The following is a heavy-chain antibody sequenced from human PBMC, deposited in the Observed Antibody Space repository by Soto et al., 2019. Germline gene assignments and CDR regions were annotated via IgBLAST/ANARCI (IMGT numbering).Heavy chain of an antibody. J-gene: IGHJ4*02. CDR1: GFTFSSYA. CDR3: AKDPESGHFWSGYRPLDY. D-gene: IGHD3-3*02. Sequence: PGGSLRLSCAASGFTFSSYAMSWVRQAPGKGLEWVSAISGSGGSTYYADSVKGRFTISRDNSKNTLYLQMNSLRAEDTAVYYCAKDPESGHFWSGYRPLDYWGQGTLVTVSS. CDR2: ISGSGGST. V-gene: IGHV3-23*01.